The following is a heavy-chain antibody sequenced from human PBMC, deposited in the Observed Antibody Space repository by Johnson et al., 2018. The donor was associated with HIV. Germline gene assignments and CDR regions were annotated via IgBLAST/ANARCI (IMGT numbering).Heavy chain of an antibody. CDR2: IYSGGST. D-gene: IGHD3-10*01. Sequence: VQLVESGGGLVQPGGSLRLSCAASGFTVSSNYMSWVRQAPGQGLEWVSVIYSGGSTYYAGSVKGRFTLSRENAKNSLYLQMNSLRAGDTAVYYCARTLGFGTEDAFDIWGQGTMVTVSS. J-gene: IGHJ3*02. CDR3: ARTLGFGTEDAFDI. CDR1: GFTVSSNY. V-gene: IGHV3-66*01.